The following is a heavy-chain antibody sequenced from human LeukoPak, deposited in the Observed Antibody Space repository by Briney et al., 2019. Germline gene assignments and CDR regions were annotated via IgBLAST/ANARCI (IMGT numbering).Heavy chain of an antibody. J-gene: IGHJ6*02. CDR1: GFTFSDYY. V-gene: IGHV3-11*01. CDR3: ARGLRSGFLFYGMDV. CDR2: ISSSGSTI. Sequence: PGGSLRLSCAASGFTFSDYYMSWIRQAPGKGLEWVSYISSSGSTIYYADSVKGRFTISRDNAKNSLYLEMNSLRAEDTAVYYCARGLRSGFLFYGMDVWGQGTTVTVSS. D-gene: IGHD6-19*01.